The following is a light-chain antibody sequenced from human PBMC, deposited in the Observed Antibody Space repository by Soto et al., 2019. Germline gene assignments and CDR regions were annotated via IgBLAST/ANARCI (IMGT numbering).Light chain of an antibody. CDR1: NIGSKR. CDR2: YDS. Sequence: SYELTQPPSVSAAPGKTASVACGGSNIGSKRVHWYQKKSGQAPVLVMYYDSDRPSGITERFSGSNSGNTATLTISRVEARDEAEYYCHVWDISSGHVVFGGGAKLTVL. J-gene: IGLJ3*02. CDR3: HVWDISSGHVV. V-gene: IGLV3-21*01.